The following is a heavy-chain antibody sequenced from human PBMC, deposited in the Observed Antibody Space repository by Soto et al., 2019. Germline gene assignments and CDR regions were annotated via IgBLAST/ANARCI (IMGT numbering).Heavy chain of an antibody. CDR3: ARDSNWLVRQFGYYFDY. D-gene: IGHD6-19*01. V-gene: IGHV3-30-3*01. J-gene: IGHJ4*02. CDR2: ISYDGSNK. Sequence: TGGCLRLSCAASGFTFSSDAMHWVRQAPGKGLEWVAVISYDGSNKYYADSVKGRFTISRDNSKNTLYLQMNSLRAEDTAVYYCARDSNWLVRQFGYYFDYWGQGTLVTVSS. CDR1: GFTFSSDA.